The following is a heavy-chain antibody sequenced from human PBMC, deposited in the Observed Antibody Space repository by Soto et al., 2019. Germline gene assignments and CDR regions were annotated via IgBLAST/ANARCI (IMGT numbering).Heavy chain of an antibody. V-gene: IGHV4-30-4*01. J-gene: IGHJ6*02. Sequence: SETLSLTITVSGGSISSGDYYWSCIRQPPWKGLEWIGYIYYSGSTYYNPSLKSRFTISVDTSKNQFSLKLSSVTAADTAVYYCARRRIELWLGESTSGMDVGGQGTTVTVYS. CDR2: IYYSGST. CDR3: ARRRIELWLGESTSGMDV. D-gene: IGHD3-10*01. CDR1: GGSISSGDYY.